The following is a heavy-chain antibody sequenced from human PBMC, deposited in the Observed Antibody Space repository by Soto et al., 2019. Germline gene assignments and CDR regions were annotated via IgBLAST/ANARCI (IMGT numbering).Heavy chain of an antibody. CDR2: ISYDGSNK. D-gene: IGHD3-10*01. CDR3: ARGDYYGSESIDY. CDR1: GFTFSSYS. V-gene: IGHV3-30*03. J-gene: IGHJ4*01. Sequence: LRLSCAASGFTFSSYSMNWVRQAPGKGLEWVAVISYDGSNKYYADSVKGRFTISRDNSKNTLYLQMNSLRAEDTAVYYCARGDYYGSESIDYWGQGTVVPVSS.